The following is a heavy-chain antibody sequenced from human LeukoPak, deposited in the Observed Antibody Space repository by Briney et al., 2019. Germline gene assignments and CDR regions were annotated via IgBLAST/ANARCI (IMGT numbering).Heavy chain of an antibody. CDR2: IYTSGST. V-gene: IGHV4-4*07. CDR3: ARELGGVRLVDY. D-gene: IGHD2-8*02. J-gene: IGHJ4*02. Sequence: SETLSLTCTVSGGSISSYYWSWIRQPAGKGLEWIGRIYTSGSTNYNPSLKSRVTISVDKSKNQFSLKQSSVTAADTAVYYCARELGGVRLVDYWGQGTLVTVSS. CDR1: GGSISSYY.